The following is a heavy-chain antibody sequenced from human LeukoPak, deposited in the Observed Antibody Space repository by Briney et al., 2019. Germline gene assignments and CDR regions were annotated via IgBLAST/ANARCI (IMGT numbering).Heavy chain of an antibody. CDR2: INHSGST. Sequence: SETLSLTCAVYGGSFSGYYWSWIRQPPGKGLEWIGEINHSGSTNYNPSLKSRVTISVDTSKNQFSLELSSVTAADTAVYYCAKSSPRYYYYYMDVWGKGTTVTVSS. CDR1: GGSFSGYY. CDR3: AKSSPRYYYYYMDV. D-gene: IGHD6-13*01. V-gene: IGHV4-34*01. J-gene: IGHJ6*03.